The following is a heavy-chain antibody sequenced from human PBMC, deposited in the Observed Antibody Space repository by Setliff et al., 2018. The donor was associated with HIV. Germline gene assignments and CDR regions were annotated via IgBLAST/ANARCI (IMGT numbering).Heavy chain of an antibody. Sequence: ASVKVSCKASGYTFTSYYLHWVRQAPGQGLEWMGMINPSGGSASYAQKFQGRDTMSRDTSTSTVYMELSSLRSEDTAVYYCARVQVGDPYYSYYYLDVWGEGTTVTVSS. CDR3: ARVQVGDPYYSYYYLDV. CDR1: GYTFTSYY. D-gene: IGHD2-8*02. CDR2: INPSGGSA. J-gene: IGHJ6*03. V-gene: IGHV1-46*01.